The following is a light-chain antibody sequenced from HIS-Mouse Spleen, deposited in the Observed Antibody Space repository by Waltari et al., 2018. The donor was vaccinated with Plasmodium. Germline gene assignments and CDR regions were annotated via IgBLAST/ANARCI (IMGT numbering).Light chain of an antibody. Sequence: EIVLTQSPGTLSLSPGERATLSCRASQSVSSSNLAWYQQKPDQAPRLLIDGASSRATGIPDRFSGSGSGTDCTLTISRLEPEDFAVYYCQQYGSSPLTFGGGTKVEIK. V-gene: IGKV3-20*01. CDR2: GAS. CDR3: QQYGSSPLT. J-gene: IGKJ4*01. CDR1: QSVSSSN.